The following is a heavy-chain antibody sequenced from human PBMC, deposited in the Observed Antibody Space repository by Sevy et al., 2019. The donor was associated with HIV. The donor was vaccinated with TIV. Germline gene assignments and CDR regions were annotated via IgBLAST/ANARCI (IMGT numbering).Heavy chain of an antibody. V-gene: IGHV3-23*01. Sequence: GGSLRLSCAASGFTFSSYAMSWVRQAPGKGLEWVSAISGGGGSTYYADSVKGRFTISRDNSKNTLYLQMNSLRAEDTAVYYCSKSSGYYDSSGYPSDYWGQGTLVTVSS. J-gene: IGHJ4*02. CDR1: GFTFSSYA. D-gene: IGHD3-22*01. CDR3: SKSSGYYDSSGYPSDY. CDR2: ISGGGGST.